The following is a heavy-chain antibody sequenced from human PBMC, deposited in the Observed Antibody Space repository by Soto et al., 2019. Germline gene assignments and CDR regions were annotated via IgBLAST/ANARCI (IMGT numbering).Heavy chain of an antibody. CDR1: GYTFTSYD. CDR2: INPNFGTA. Sequence: ASVKVSCKASGYTFTSYDINWVRQATGQGLEWMGWINPNFGTADYAQKFQGRVTITADESTSTAYMELSSLRSEDTAVYYCARDPRNWFDPWGQGTLVTVS. CDR3: ARDPRNWFDP. V-gene: IGHV1-69*13. J-gene: IGHJ5*02.